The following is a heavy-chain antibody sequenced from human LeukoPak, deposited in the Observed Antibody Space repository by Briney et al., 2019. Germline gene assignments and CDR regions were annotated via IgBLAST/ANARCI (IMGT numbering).Heavy chain of an antibody. J-gene: IGHJ4*02. V-gene: IGHV3-15*01. CDR1: GFTFSNAL. D-gene: IGHD3-22*01. CDR3: TTELGSERYYYDSSGPYYFDY. CDR2: IKSKTDGGTT. Sequence: GGSLRLSCAASGFTFSNALMSWVRQAPGKGLEWVGRIKSKTDGGTTDYAAPVKGRFTISRDDSKNTLYLQMNSLKTEDTAVYYCTTELGSERYYYDSSGPYYFDYRGQGTLVTVSS.